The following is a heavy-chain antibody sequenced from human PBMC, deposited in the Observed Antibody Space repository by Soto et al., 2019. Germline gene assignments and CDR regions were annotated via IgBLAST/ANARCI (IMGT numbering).Heavy chain of an antibody. CDR3: AREEGGYDILTGYYGMDV. V-gene: IGHV3-48*04. J-gene: IGHJ6*02. D-gene: IGHD3-9*01. Sequence: GGSLRLSCAASGFTFSSYSMNWVRQAPGKGLEWVSYISSSSSTIYYADSVKGRFTISRDNAKNSLYLQMNSLRAEDTAVYYCAREEGGYDILTGYYGMDVWGQGTTVTVSS. CDR2: ISSSSSTI. CDR1: GFTFSSYS.